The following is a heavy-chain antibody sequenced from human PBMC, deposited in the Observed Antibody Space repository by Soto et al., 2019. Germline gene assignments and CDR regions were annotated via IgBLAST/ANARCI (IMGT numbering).Heavy chain of an antibody. CDR2: IIPIFGTA. CDR1: GGSFSSYA. V-gene: IGHV1-69*06. D-gene: IGHD3-22*01. CDR3: ARSEVVITTFHWFDP. J-gene: IGHJ5*02. Sequence: GASVKVSCKASGGSFSSYAISWVRQAPGQGLEWMGGIIPIFGTANYAQKFQGRVTITADKSTSTAYMELSSLRSEDTAVYYCARSEVVITTFHWFDPWGQGTLVTVSS.